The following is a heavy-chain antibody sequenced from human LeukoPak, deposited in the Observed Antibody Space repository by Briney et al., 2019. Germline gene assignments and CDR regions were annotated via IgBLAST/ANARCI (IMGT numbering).Heavy chain of an antibody. CDR2: LSGSGFT. CDR1: GFTFSSYA. CDR3: ARGLYSSSH. V-gene: IGHV3-23*01. J-gene: IGHJ4*02. D-gene: IGHD6-6*01. Sequence: PGGSLRLSCAASGFTFSSYAMSWVRQAPGQGLEWVSALSGSGFTYYADSVKGRFTISRDNSKNTLFLQMNSLGAEDTAVYYCARGLYSSSHWGQGTLVTVSS.